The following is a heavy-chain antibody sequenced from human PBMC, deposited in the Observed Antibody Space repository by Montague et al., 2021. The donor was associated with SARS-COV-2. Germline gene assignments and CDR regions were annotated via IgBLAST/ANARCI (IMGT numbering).Heavy chain of an antibody. CDR3: AKQARITMIVGVYPDGIDY. CDR2: IYSGGSST. V-gene: IGHV3-23*03. CDR1: GFTFSSYA. Sequence: SLRLSCAASGFTFSSYAMSWVRQAPGKGLEWVSVIYSGGSSTYYADSVKGRFTISRDNSKNTLYLRMNSLRAEDTAVYYCAKQARITMIVGVYPDGIDYWGQGTLVTVSS. J-gene: IGHJ4*02. D-gene: IGHD3-22*01.